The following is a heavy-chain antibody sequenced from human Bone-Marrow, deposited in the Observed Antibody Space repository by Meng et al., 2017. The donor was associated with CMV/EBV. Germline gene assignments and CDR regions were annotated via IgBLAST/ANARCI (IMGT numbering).Heavy chain of an antibody. CDR1: GFSFSTYT. CDR3: ARASLTYYYDSSGYLDY. V-gene: IGHV3-30*02. D-gene: IGHD3-22*01. Sequence: GESLKISCVASGFSFSTYTMNWVRQAPGKGLEWVAFIRYDGSNKYYADSVKGRFTISRDNAKNSLYLQMNSLRAEDTAVYYCARASLTYYYDSSGYLDYWGQGTLVTVSS. CDR2: IRYDGSNK. J-gene: IGHJ4*02.